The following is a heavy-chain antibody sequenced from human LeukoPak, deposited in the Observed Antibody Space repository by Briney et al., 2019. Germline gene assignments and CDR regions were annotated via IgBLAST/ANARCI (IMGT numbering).Heavy chain of an antibody. J-gene: IGHJ4*02. V-gene: IGHV3-23*01. CDR3: VKGSKTSRPYYFDF. CDR2: ITGSGDDT. Sequence: GGSLRLSCAASGFTFSSYAMSWVRQTPEKGLEWVSAITGSGDDTFHADSVKGRFTISRDNSRNTPYLQMNSLRAEDTAVYNCVKGSKTSRPYYFDFWGQGALVIVSS. CDR1: GFTFSSYA.